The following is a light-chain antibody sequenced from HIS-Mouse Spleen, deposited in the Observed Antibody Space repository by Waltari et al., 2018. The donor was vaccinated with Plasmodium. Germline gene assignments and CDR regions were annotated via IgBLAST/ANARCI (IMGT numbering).Light chain of an antibody. V-gene: IGLV3-10*01. Sequence: SYELPQPPSVSVSPGQTARITCSVDALPNTYAYWYQQKSGQAPVLVIYEDSKRPSGIPERFSGSSAGTMATLTISGAQVEDEADYYCYSTDSSGNHRVFGGGTKLTVL. J-gene: IGLJ3*02. CDR3: YSTDSSGNHRV. CDR2: EDS. CDR1: ALPNTY.